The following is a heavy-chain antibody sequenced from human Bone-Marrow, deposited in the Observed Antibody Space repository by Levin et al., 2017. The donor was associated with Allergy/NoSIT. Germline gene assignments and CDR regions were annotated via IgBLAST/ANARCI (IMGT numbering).Heavy chain of an antibody. Sequence: GGSLRLSCAASGFTFSTKAMSWVRQAPGKGLEWVSSINRSGSSTYHADSVKGRFTISRDNSKNTVYVEMNNLRAEDTAVYYCVIGPYDYVWGSYSYTPPMYWGQGTLVTVSS. V-gene: IGHV3-23*05. CDR3: VIGPYDYVWGSYSYTPPMY. CDR1: GFTFSTKA. J-gene: IGHJ4*02. D-gene: IGHD3-16*01. CDR2: INRSGSST.